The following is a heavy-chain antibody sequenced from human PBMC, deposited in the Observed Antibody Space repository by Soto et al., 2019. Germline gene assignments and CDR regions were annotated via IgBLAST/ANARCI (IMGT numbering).Heavy chain of an antibody. CDR1: GFTFSSYA. V-gene: IGHV3-23*01. D-gene: IGHD2-2*01. Sequence: GGSLRLSCAASGFTFSSYAMSWVRQAPGKGLEWVSAISGSGGSTYYADSVKGRFTISRDNSKNTLYLQMNSLRAEDTAVYYCAKDIGYCSSTSCYESWFDHWGQGTLVTVSS. CDR3: AKDIGYCSSTSCYESWFDH. J-gene: IGHJ5*02. CDR2: ISGSGGST.